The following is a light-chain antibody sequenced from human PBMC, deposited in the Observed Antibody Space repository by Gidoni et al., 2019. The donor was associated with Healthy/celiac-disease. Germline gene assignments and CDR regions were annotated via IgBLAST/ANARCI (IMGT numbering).Light chain of an antibody. V-gene: IGLV2-14*01. CDR1: SSDVGGYNY. Sequence: QSALTQPASVSGSPGRSITISCTGTSSDVGGYNYVSLYQQHPGKAPKLMIYEVSNRPSGVSNRFSGSKSGNTASLTISGLQAEDEADYYCSSYTSSSTPVFGGGTKLTVL. CDR3: SSYTSSSTPV. J-gene: IGLJ2*01. CDR2: EVS.